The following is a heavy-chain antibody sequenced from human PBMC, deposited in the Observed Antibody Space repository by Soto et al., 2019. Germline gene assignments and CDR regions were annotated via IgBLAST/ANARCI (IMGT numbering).Heavy chain of an antibody. Sequence: GESLRLSRAASGFTFSNAWMSWVRQAPGKGLEWVGRIKSKTDGGTTDYAAPVKGRFTISRDDSKNTLYLQMNSLKTEDTAVYYCTTDKVLLGFGESPDFAYCGERFLVTVAS. V-gene: IGHV3-15*01. D-gene: IGHD3-10*01. J-gene: IGHJ4*02. CDR1: GFTFSNAW. CDR2: IKSKTDGGTT. CDR3: TTDKVLLGFGESPDFAY.